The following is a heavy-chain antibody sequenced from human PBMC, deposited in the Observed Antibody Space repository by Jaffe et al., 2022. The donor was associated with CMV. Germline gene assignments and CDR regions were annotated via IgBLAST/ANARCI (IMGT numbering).Heavy chain of an antibody. J-gene: IGHJ3*02. D-gene: IGHD5-12*01. CDR1: GFTFSSYW. V-gene: IGHV3-7*03. Sequence: EVQLVESGGGLVQPGGSLRLSCAASGFTFSSYWMSWVRQAPGKGLEWVANIKQDGSEKYYVDSVKGRFTISRDNAKNSLYLQMNSLRAEDTAVYYCARVMRWLQLGDDAFDIWGQGTMVTVSS. CDR2: IKQDGSEK. CDR3: ARVMRWLQLGDDAFDI.